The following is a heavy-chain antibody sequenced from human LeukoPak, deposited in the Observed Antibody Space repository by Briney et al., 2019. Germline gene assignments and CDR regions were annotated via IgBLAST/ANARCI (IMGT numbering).Heavy chain of an antibody. CDR2: IYYSGRT. Sequence: PSXXLSLTCTVSGGSISSYYWSWIRQPPGKGLEWIGYIYYSGRTNYNPSLKSRVTISVDTSKNQFSLKLSSVTAADTAVYYCARAWRYYDSSGYYYAYYFDYWGQGTLVTVSS. V-gene: IGHV4-59*01. CDR3: ARAWRYYDSSGYYYAYYFDY. CDR1: GGSISSYY. J-gene: IGHJ4*02. D-gene: IGHD3-22*01.